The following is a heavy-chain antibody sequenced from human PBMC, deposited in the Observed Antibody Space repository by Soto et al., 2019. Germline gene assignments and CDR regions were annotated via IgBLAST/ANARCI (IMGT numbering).Heavy chain of an antibody. CDR3: ANTDSGWTGGYYGMDV. J-gene: IGHJ6*02. V-gene: IGHV3-30*18. CDR2: ISYDGSNK. D-gene: IGHD6-19*01. CDR1: GFTFSSYG. Sequence: QVQLVESGGGVVQPGRSLRLSCAASGFTFSSYGMHWVRQAPGKGLEWVAVISYDGSNKYYADSVKGRFTISRDNSKNTRYRQMNSLRAEDTGVYYCANTDSGWTGGYYGMDVWGQGTTVTVSS.